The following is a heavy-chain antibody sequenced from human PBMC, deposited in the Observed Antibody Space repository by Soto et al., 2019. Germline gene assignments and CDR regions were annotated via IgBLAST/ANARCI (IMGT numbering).Heavy chain of an antibody. J-gene: IGHJ6*02. Sequence: QVQLVESGGGVVQPGRSLRLSCAASGFTFSSYAMHWVRQAPGQGLEWGALISYDGSNKYYEDSVKGRFTISRDNSKNTLYLQMNSLRPLDTAVYQCARDQGGTTLYCHGMDVWGQGTTVTVSS. V-gene: IGHV3-30-3*01. CDR1: GFTFSSYA. D-gene: IGHD1-7*01. CDR2: ISYDGSNK. CDR3: ARDQGGTTLYCHGMDV.